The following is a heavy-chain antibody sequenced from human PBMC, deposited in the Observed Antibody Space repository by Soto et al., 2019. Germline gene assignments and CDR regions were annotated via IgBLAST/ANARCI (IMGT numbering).Heavy chain of an antibody. CDR2: ISAYNGNT. CDR3: ARASRYGFYYYGMDV. J-gene: IGHJ6*02. V-gene: IGHV1-18*01. CDR1: GYTFTSYG. D-gene: IGHD1-20*01. Sequence: ASVKVSCKASGYTFTSYGISWVRQAPGQGLEWMGWISAYNGNTNYAQKLQGRVTMTTDTSTSTAYMELRSLRSDDTAVYYCARASRYGFYYYGMDVWGQGTTVTVSS.